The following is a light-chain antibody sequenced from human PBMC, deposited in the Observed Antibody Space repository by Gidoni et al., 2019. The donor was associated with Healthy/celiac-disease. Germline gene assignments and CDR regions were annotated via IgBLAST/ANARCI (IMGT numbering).Light chain of an antibody. Sequence: EIVMTQSPATLSVSPGERATLSCRASQSVSSNLAWYHQKPGQAPRLLIYGASTRATGIPARFSGSVSGTEFTLTISSLQSEDFAVYYCQQYNNWPFFTFGPGTKVDIK. J-gene: IGKJ3*01. CDR3: QQYNNWPFFT. CDR2: GAS. CDR1: QSVSSN. V-gene: IGKV3D-15*01.